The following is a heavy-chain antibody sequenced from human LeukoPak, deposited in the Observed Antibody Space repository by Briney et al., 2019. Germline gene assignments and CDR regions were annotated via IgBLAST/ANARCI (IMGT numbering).Heavy chain of an antibody. CDR2: IKSKTDGGTT. CDR3: AKAYVDTTYFDS. D-gene: IGHD5-18*01. J-gene: IGHJ4*02. Sequence: GGSLRLSCAASGFTVSNVWMNWVRQAPGKGLEWVGRIKSKTDGGTTDYVASVKGRFTISRDDSKNTLYLQMNSLRAEDTAVYYCAKAYVDTTYFDSWGQGTLVTVSS. V-gene: IGHV3-15*07. CDR1: GFTVSNVW.